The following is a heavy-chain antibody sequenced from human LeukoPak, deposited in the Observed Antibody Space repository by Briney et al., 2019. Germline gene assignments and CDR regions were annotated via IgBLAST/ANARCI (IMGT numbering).Heavy chain of an antibody. CDR1: GFTFSSYS. CDR2: ISSSSTYI. J-gene: IGHJ4*02. D-gene: IGHD2-2*01. V-gene: IGHV3-21*01. CDR3: ARRESTNSGAPFDY. Sequence: GGSLRLSCAASGFTFSSYSMNWVRQAPGKGLEWVSTISSSSTYIYYADSVKGRFTISRDNAKNSLYLQMNSLRAEDTAVYYCARRESTNSGAPFDYWGQGTLVTVSS.